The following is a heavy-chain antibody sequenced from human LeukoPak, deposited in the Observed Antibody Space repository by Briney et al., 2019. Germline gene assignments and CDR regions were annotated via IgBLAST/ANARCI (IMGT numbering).Heavy chain of an antibody. CDR1: GFAFADYA. J-gene: IGHJ6*02. D-gene: IGHD2/OR15-2a*01. CDR2: IHADGGRT. Sequence: GGSLRLSCAASGFAFADYAMHWVRQIPGKGLECVAHIHADGGRTFYADSVKGRFTVSRDNGKNSLFLQMDSLTSDDTALYYCSTWAFYHGLDVWGQGATVVVSS. V-gene: IGHV3-43*02. CDR3: STWAFYHGLDV.